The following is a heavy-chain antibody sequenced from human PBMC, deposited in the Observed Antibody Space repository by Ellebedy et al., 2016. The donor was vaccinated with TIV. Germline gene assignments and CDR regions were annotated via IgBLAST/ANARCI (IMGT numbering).Heavy chain of an antibody. J-gene: IGHJ4*02. CDR1: GYTFTSYG. Sequence: ASVKVSXXASGYTFTSYGISWVRQAPGQGLEWMGWISAYNGNTNYAQKLQGRVTMTTDTSTSTAYMELRSLRSDDTAVYYCAREPYYYDSSGYYPLVDYWGQGTLVTVSS. CDR3: AREPYYYDSSGYYPLVDY. CDR2: ISAYNGNT. V-gene: IGHV1-18*01. D-gene: IGHD3-22*01.